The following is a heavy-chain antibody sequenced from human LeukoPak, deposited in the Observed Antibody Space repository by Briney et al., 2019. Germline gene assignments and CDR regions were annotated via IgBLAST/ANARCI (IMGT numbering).Heavy chain of an antibody. CDR1: GYTFTGYY. D-gene: IGHD4-17*01. Sequence: ASVKVSCKASGYTFTGYYMHWVRQAPGQGLGWMGWINPNSGGTNYAQKFQGRVTMTRDTSTSTVYMELSSLRSEDTAVYYCARVYGDYVYYFDYWGQGTLVTVSS. V-gene: IGHV1-2*02. CDR2: INPNSGGT. J-gene: IGHJ4*02. CDR3: ARVYGDYVYYFDY.